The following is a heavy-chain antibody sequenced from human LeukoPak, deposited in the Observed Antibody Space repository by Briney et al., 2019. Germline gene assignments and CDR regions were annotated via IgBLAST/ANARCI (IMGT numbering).Heavy chain of an antibody. CDR3: ARRYGSGTEWFDP. V-gene: IGHV4-31*03. CDR1: GASISSGSYY. Sequence: PSETLSLTCTVSGASISSGSYYWSWIRQHPGKGLEWIGYIYYSGNTYYNPSLESRFTISVHTSKNQFSLKLSSVTAAATAVYYCARRYGSGTEWFDPWGQGTLVTVSS. CDR2: IYYSGNT. J-gene: IGHJ5*02. D-gene: IGHD3-10*01.